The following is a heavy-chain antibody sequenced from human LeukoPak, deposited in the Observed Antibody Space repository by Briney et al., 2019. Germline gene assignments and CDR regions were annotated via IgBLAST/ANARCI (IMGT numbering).Heavy chain of an antibody. CDR3: ARESIVVPAAIDY. V-gene: IGHV4-38-2*02. J-gene: IGHJ4*02. D-gene: IGHD2-2*01. Sequence: SETLSLTCSVSGYSISSGYYWSWIRQPPGKGLEWIATIHHSGATYYNPSLKSRVTISVDTSKNQFSLKLSSVTAADTAVYYCARESIVVPAAIDYWGQGTLVTVSS. CDR2: IHHSGAT. CDR1: GYSISSGYY.